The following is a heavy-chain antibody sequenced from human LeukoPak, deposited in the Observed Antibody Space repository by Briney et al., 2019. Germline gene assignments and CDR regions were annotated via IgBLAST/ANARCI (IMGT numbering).Heavy chain of an antibody. CDR1: GYSFTSYW. D-gene: IGHD5-18*01. CDR2: IDPSDSET. Sequence: GESLMISCKASGYSFTSYWIGWVRQMPGKGLEWMGIIDPSDSETRYTPSFQGQVTISVDKSLTTADLQWNSLKASDTAMYYCARQTAMGSSGDYWGQGTLVTVSS. CDR3: ARQTAMGSSGDY. J-gene: IGHJ4*02. V-gene: IGHV5-51*01.